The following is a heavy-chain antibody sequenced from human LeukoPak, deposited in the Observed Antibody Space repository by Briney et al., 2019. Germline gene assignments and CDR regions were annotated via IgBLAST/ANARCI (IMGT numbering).Heavy chain of an antibody. CDR2: VYYTGST. CDR3: ARQTGSGLFILP. J-gene: IGHJ4*02. V-gene: IGHV4-59*04. D-gene: IGHD3/OR15-3a*01. CDR1: GFTFSSYS. Sequence: GSLRLSCAASGFTFSSYSMSWVRQAPGKGLEWVGSVYYTGSTYHNPSLKSRVTMSIDTSRNQFSLKLTSVTAADTAVYYCARQTGSGLFILPGGQGTLVTVSS.